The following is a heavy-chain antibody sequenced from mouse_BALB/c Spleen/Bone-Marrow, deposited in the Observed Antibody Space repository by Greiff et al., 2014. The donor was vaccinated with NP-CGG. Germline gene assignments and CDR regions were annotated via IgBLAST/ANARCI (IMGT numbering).Heavy chain of an antibody. J-gene: IGHJ3*01. CDR2: IWRGGTT. V-gene: IGHV2-5-1*01. CDR3: AKGHYGSSPFAY. D-gene: IGHD1-1*01. Sequence: VKVEESGPSLVQPSQSLSITCTVSGFSLTNYGIYWVRQSPGKGLEWLGVIWRGGTTVYNAAFMSRLSITKDNSKSQVFFKMNSLQADDTAIYYCAKGHYGSSPFAYWGQGTLVTVSA. CDR1: GFSLTNYG.